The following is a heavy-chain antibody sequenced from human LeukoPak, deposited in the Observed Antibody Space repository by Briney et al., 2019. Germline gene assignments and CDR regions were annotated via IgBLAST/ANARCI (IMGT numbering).Heavy chain of an antibody. Sequence: GGSLRLSCAASGFTFSAYSMNWVRQAPGKGLEWVSAVTGSGANSYYADSVKGRFSVSRDNSKNMVYLQMSSLRAEDTALYYCAKSGYGYYFDSWGQGTLVTVSS. CDR1: GFTFSAYS. V-gene: IGHV3-23*01. D-gene: IGHD5-12*01. CDR3: AKSGYGYYFDS. CDR2: VTGSGANS. J-gene: IGHJ4*02.